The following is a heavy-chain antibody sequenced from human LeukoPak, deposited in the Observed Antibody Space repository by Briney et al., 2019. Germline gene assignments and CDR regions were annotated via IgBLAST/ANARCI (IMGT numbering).Heavy chain of an antibody. D-gene: IGHD6-13*01. V-gene: IGHV1-2*04. Sequence: GASVKVSCKASGYTFAGYYMHWVRQAPGQGLEWMGWINPNSGGTNYAQKFQGWVTMTRDTSISTAYMELSRLRSDDTAVYYCARTHSSSWPFDYWGQGTLVTVSS. CDR3: ARTHSSSWPFDY. J-gene: IGHJ4*02. CDR2: INPNSGGT. CDR1: GYTFAGYY.